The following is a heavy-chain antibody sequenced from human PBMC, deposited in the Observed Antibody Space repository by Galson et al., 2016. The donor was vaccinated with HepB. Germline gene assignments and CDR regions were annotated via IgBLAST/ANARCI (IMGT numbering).Heavy chain of an antibody. Sequence: SLRLSCAASGFTLSNFDMHWVRQAPGKGLEWVGFISFTGSYKSYAGSVKGRFTISRDNSKNTLYLQLNSLRAEDTAVYYCANSGGITIFGVVTTFQHWGQGTLVVVSS. CDR3: ANSGGITIFGVVTTFQH. D-gene: IGHD3-3*01. J-gene: IGHJ1*01. CDR1: GFTLSNFD. CDR2: ISFTGSYK. V-gene: IGHV3-30-3*01.